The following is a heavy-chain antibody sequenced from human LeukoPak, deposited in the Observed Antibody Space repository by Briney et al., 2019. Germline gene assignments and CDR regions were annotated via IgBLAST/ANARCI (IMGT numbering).Heavy chain of an antibody. V-gene: IGHV3-53*01. CDR1: GFTVSSNY. CDR2: IYSGGST. CDR3: ARAGRLQYGDYVAFDY. Sequence: GGSLRLSCAASGFTVSSNYMSWVRQAPGKGLEWVSVIYSGGSTYYADSVKGRFTIFRDNSKNTLYLQMNSLRAEDTAVYYCARAGRLQYGDYVAFDYWGQGTLVTVSS. D-gene: IGHD4-17*01. J-gene: IGHJ4*02.